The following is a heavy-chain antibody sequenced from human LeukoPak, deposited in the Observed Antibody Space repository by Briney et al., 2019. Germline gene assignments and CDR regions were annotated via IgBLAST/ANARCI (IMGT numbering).Heavy chain of an antibody. CDR1: GFTFSSYS. D-gene: IGHD5-18*01. CDR3: ARAWGAMVTGFNY. V-gene: IGHV3-21*01. Sequence: GGSLRLSCAASGFTFSSYSMNWVRQAPGKGLERVSSISTSSSYIYYADSVKGRFTISRDNAKNSLYLQMNSLRAEDTAVYYCARAWGAMVTGFNYWGQGTLVTVSS. J-gene: IGHJ4*02. CDR2: ISTSSSYI.